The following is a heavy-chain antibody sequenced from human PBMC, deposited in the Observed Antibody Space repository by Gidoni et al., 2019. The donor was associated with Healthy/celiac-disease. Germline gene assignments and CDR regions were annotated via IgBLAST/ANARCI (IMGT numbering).Heavy chain of an antibody. CDR1: AGSISSSSYY. CDR2: IYYSGST. Sequence: QLQLQESGPGLVKPSETLSLTYTVSAGSISSSSYYWGWIRQPPGKGLEWIGSIYYSGSTYYNPSLKSRVTISVDTSKNQFSLKLSSVTAADTAVYYCARLTTVVTPTYAFDIWGQGTMVTVSS. J-gene: IGHJ3*02. CDR3: ARLTTVVTPTYAFDI. V-gene: IGHV4-39*01. D-gene: IGHD4-17*01.